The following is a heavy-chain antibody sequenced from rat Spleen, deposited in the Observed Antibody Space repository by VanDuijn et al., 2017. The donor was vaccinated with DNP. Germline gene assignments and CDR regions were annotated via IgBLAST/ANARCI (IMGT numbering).Heavy chain of an antibody. Sequence: EVQLQESGPGLVKPSQSLSLTCSVTGYSITSNYWGWIRKLPGNKMEWIGHINYSARTTYNPSLKSRISITRDTSKNQFFLHLDSVTTEDTATYYCARWVWYFDYWGQGIMVTVSS. V-gene: IGHV3-1*01. J-gene: IGHJ2*01. CDR1: GYSITSNY. CDR3: ARWVWYFDY. CDR2: INYSART.